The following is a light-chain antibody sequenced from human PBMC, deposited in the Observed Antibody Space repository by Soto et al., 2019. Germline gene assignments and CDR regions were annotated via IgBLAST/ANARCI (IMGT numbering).Light chain of an antibody. V-gene: IGKV3-20*01. CDR3: QQYGSSQYT. J-gene: IGKJ2*01. Sequence: EVVLTQSPGTLSLSPGDRVTLSCRASQSVSSSYLDWYQQKPGQAPRLLIYAASSRATGIPDRFSGGGSGTDFTLTISRLEPEDFAVYYCQQYGSSQYTFGQGTKLEIK. CDR1: QSVSSSY. CDR2: AAS.